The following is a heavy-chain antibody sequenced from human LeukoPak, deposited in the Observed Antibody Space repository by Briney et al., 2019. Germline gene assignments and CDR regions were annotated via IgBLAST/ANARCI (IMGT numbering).Heavy chain of an antibody. Sequence: HAGGSLRLSCAASGFTFSSYAMSWVRQAPGKGLEWVSAISGSGGSTYYADSVKGRFTISRDNSKNTLYLQMNSLRAEDTAVYYCAKDREGYGAAGTGFDYWGQGTLVTVSS. V-gene: IGHV3-23*01. J-gene: IGHJ4*02. CDR3: AKDREGYGAAGTGFDY. CDR1: GFTFSSYA. D-gene: IGHD6-13*01. CDR2: ISGSGGST.